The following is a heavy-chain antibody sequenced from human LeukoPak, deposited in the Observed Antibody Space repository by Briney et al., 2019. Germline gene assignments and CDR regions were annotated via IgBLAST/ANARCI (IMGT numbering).Heavy chain of an antibody. CDR1: GFTFDDYA. CDR3: AKDVGSSGWYYFDY. D-gene: IGHD6-19*01. V-gene: IGHV3-43*02. CDR2: ISGDGGST. Sequence: GGSLRLSCAASGFTFDDYAMHWVRQAPGKGLEWVSLISGDGGSTYYADSVKGRFTISRDNAKNSLYLQMNSLRAEDMALYYCAKDVGSSGWYYFDYWGQGTLVTVSS. J-gene: IGHJ4*02.